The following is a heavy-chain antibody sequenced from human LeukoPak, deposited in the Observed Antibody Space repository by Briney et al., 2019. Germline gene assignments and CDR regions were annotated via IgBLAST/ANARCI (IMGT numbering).Heavy chain of an antibody. CDR3: ARAGAAAGMGDDAFDI. CDR1: GDSVSSNSVT. D-gene: IGHD6-13*01. CDR2: TYYRSTWYN. V-gene: IGHV6-1*01. Sequence: SQTLSLTCAISGDSVSSNSVTWNWIRQSPSRGLEWLGRTYYRSTWYNDYAVSVRGRITVNPDTSKNQFSLHLSSVTAADTAVYYCARAGAAAGMGDDAFDIWGQGTMVTVSS. J-gene: IGHJ3*02.